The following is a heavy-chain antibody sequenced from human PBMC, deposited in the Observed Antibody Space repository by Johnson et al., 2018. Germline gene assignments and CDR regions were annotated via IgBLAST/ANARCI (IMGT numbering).Heavy chain of an antibody. CDR2: IHHSGST. Sequence: QVQLQESGPGLVKPSETLSLTCSVSGGSTSSFYWSWIRQSPGKGLQWIGYIHHSGSTNYNPSLKSRLSMSVDTSKNQFSLKLNSVTAADTAVYYRARVDYGMDVWGQGTTVTVSS. V-gene: IGHV4-59*01. J-gene: IGHJ6*02. CDR1: GGSTSSFY. CDR3: ARVDYGMDV.